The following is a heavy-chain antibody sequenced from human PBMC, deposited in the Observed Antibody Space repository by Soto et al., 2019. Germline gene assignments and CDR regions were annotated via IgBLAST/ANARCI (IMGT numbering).Heavy chain of an antibody. D-gene: IGHD2-15*01. CDR1: GGSISSGGYS. CDR3: ARGQVVAAQH. Sequence: QLQLQESGSGVVKPSQTLSLTCAVSGGSISSGGYSWSWIRQPPGKGPEWIGYIYHSGSTYDNPSLKSRVTISVDRSKNQFSLKLSSVTAADTAVYYCARGQVVAAQHWGQGTLVTVSS. J-gene: IGHJ4*02. V-gene: IGHV4-30-2*01. CDR2: IYHSGST.